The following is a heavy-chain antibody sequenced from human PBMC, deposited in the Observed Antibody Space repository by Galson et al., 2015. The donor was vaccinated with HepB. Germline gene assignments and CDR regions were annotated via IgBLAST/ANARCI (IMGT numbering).Heavy chain of an antibody. CDR1: GFTFSGSA. V-gene: IGHV3-73*01. D-gene: IGHD6-13*01. J-gene: IGHJ4*02. Sequence: SLRLSCAASGFTFSGSAMHWVRQASGKGLEWVGRIRSKANSYATAYAASEKGRFTISREDSKNTAYLQMNSLRAEDTAVYYCARDRYSSSWYEDYWGQGTLVTVSS. CDR2: IRSKANSYAT. CDR3: ARDRYSSSWYEDY.